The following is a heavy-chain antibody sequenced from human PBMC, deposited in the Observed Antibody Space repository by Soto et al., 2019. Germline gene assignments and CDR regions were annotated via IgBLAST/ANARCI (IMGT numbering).Heavy chain of an antibody. CDR2: ISYDGSNK. J-gene: IGHJ4*02. D-gene: IGHD3-10*01. CDR3: AKDSQGSGSYYVSQDY. CDR1: GFTFSSYG. V-gene: IGHV3-30*18. Sequence: GGSLRLSCAASGFTFSSYGMHWVRQAPGKGLEWVAVISYDGSNKYYADSVKGRFTISRDNSKNTLYLQMNSLRAEDTAVYYCAKDSQGSGSYYVSQDYWGQGTLVTVSS.